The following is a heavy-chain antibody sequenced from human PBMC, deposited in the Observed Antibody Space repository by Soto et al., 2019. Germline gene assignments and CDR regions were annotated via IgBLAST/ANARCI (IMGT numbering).Heavy chain of an antibody. D-gene: IGHD2-2*01. J-gene: IGHJ4*02. V-gene: IGHV2-70*11. CDR2: IDWDGDK. CDR1: GFSLSTSGVC. Sequence: SGPTLVNPTQTPTLTCTFSGFSLSTSGVCVTWVRQPPGKALEWLARIDWDGDKYYTTSLKTRLTISKDTAKNQVVLTMTNVDPVDTATYYCGRIVGYCVSTSCYDDFDYWGQGTLVTVSS. CDR3: GRIVGYCVSTSCYDDFDY.